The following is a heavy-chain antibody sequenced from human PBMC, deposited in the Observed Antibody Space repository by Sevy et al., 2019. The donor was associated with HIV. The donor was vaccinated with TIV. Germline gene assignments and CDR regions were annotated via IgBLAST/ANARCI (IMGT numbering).Heavy chain of an antibody. J-gene: IGHJ4*02. Sequence: ASVKVSCKASGYYFTGYYFHWVRQAPGQGLEWMGWINPNGGGTNIGQKFHGRVTMSRDTSITTAYMELTRLRSNDTGVYFCARSVYGSGTYLNDYWGQGTLVTVSS. D-gene: IGHD3-10*01. CDR2: INPNGGGT. V-gene: IGHV1-2*02. CDR1: GYYFTGYY. CDR3: ARSVYGSGTYLNDY.